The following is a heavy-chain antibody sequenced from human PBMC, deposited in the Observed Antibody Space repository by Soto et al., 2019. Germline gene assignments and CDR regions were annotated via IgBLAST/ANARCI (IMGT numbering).Heavy chain of an antibody. J-gene: IGHJ4*02. CDR2: ISSSSSTN. CDR1: GFTFSSYS. CDR3: ERDIDG. D-gene: IGHD2-15*01. V-gene: IGHV3-48*01. Sequence: EVQVVESGGGLVQPGGSLRLSCAASGFTFSSYSMNWVRQAPGKGLEWVSYISSSSSTNFYADSVKGRFTISRDNARNSLYLQMNSLRAEDTAVYYCERDIDGGGQGTLVTVSS.